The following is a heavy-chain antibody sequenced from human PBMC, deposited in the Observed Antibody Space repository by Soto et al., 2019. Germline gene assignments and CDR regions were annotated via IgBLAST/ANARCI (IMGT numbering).Heavy chain of an antibody. CDR2: IWYDGSNK. CDR1: GFTFSSYG. Sequence: GGSLSLSCAASGFTFSSYGMHWVRQAPGKGLEWVAVIWYDGSNKYYADSVKGRFTISRDNSKNTLYLQMNSLRAEDTAVYYCARDPRIAAAGTTQLSSAYYYYYYMDVWGKGTTVTVSS. J-gene: IGHJ6*03. CDR3: ARDPRIAAAGTTQLSSAYYYYYYMDV. D-gene: IGHD6-13*01. V-gene: IGHV3-33*01.